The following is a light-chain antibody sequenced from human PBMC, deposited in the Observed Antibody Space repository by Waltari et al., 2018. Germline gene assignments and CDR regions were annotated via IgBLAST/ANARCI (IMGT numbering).Light chain of an antibody. CDR3: QTGGHGTWV. Sequence: QLVLTQSPSASASLGASVKLTCTLSSGHSSNIIPWHQQQPEKGPRYLMKVNSDGSHTKGDGIPDRFSGSGSGAERYLTISSVQSEDEADYYCQTGGHGTWVFGGGTKLTVL. CDR1: SGHSSNI. V-gene: IGLV4-69*01. CDR2: VNSDGSH. J-gene: IGLJ3*02.